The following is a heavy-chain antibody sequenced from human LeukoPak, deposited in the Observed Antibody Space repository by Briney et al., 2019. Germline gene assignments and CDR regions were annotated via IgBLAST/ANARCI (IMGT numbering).Heavy chain of an antibody. CDR3: ARNYYDSSGYYPDAFDI. Sequence: GSLRLSCAASGFTFGSYAMSWVRQAPGRGLEWASTISGSGGSTYYADSVKGRFTISRDNSKNTLYLQMSSLRAEDTAVYYCARNYYDSSGYYPDAFDIWGQGTMVTVSS. CDR1: GFTFGSYA. J-gene: IGHJ3*02. V-gene: IGHV3-23*01. D-gene: IGHD3-22*01. CDR2: ISGSGGST.